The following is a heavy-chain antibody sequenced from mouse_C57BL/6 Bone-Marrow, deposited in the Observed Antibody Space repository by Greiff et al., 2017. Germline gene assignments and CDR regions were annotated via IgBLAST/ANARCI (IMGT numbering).Heavy chain of an antibody. V-gene: IGHV2-2*01. CDR1: GFSLTSYG. CDR2: IWSGGST. D-gene: IGHD2-3*01. CDR3: ARKDDGYYEGYFDY. Sequence: VQGVESGPGLVQPSQSLSITCTVSGFSLTSYGVHWVRQSPGKGLEWLGVIWSGGSTDYNAAFISRLSISKDNSKSQVFFKMNSLQADDTAIYYCARKDDGYYEGYFDYWGQGTTLTVSS. J-gene: IGHJ2*01.